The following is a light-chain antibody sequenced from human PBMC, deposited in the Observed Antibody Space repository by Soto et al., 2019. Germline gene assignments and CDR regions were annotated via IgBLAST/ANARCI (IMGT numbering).Light chain of an antibody. CDR3: QSSGTSVLHPVL. CDR2: KDT. J-gene: IGLJ2*01. CDR1: ALPKQF. Sequence: SYELTQPPSVSVSPGQTARITCSGAALPKQFAYWYQQKSGQAPLLVIYKDTERPSGIPERFSGSSSGTTATLIISGVQAEDEADYYCQSSGTSVLHPVLFGGGTKLTVL. V-gene: IGLV3-25*02.